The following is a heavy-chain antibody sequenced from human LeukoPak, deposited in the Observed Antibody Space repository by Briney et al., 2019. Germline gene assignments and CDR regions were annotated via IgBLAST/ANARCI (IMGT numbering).Heavy chain of an antibody. V-gene: IGHV3-7*05. J-gene: IGHJ4*02. Sequence: GGSLRLSCAASGFTFSSFSTSWVRQAPGKGLEWVAKITEDGSEKYYVDSVKGRFTISRDNAKSSLHLQMDSLRAEDTAVYYCARGGYRPDYWGQGTLVTVSS. CDR3: ARGGYRPDY. CDR1: GFTFSSFS. CDR2: ITEDGSEK. D-gene: IGHD5-12*01.